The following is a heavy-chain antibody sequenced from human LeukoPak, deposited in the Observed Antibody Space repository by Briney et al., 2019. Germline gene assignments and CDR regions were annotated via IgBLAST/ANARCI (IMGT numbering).Heavy chain of an antibody. D-gene: IGHD4-17*01. J-gene: IGHJ5*02. CDR1: GFTFSSYD. CDR3: AREEQLRYGDYVHSNWLDP. V-gene: IGHV3-23*01. Sequence: PGGSLRLSCAASGFTFSSYDMSWVRQAPGKGLEWVSAISGSGGSTYYADSVKGRFTISRDNSKNTLYLQMNSLRAEDTAVYYCAREEQLRYGDYVHSNWLDPWGQGTLVTVSS. CDR2: ISGSGGST.